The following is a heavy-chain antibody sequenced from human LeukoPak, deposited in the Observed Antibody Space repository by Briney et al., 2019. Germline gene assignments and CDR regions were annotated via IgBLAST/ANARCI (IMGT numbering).Heavy chain of an antibody. Sequence: PSETLSLTCTVSGGSISSYYWSWIRQPPGKGLEWIGYLYYSGSTNYNPSLKSRVTISVDTSKNQFSLKLSSVTAADTAVYYCARGGGGNPGAFDIWGQGTMVTVSS. CDR3: ARGGGGNPGAFDI. CDR1: GGSISSYY. J-gene: IGHJ3*02. V-gene: IGHV4-59*01. CDR2: LYYSGST. D-gene: IGHD4-23*01.